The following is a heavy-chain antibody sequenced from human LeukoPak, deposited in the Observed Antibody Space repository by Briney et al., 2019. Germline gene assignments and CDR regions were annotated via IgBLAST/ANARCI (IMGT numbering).Heavy chain of an antibody. V-gene: IGHV5-51*01. CDR2: IFPGDSDA. CDR3: AREIVVPSAMRAFDY. CDR1: GYISTSHW. D-gene: IGHD2-2*01. J-gene: IGHJ4*02. Sequence: GEPLKISCKVSGYISTSHWIGRVRQMPGQGLEWRGVIFPGDSDARYSPSFQGQVTISSDKSISTAYLQWSSLKASDTAMYYCAREIVVPSAMRAFDYWGQGTLVTVSS.